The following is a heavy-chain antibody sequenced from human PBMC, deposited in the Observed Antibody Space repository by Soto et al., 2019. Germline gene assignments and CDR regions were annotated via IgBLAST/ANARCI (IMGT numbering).Heavy chain of an antibody. V-gene: IGHV1-46*01. CDR2: INPSGGST. Sequence: ASVKVSCKASGYTFTSYYMHWVRQAPGQGLEWMGIINPSGGSTSYAQKFQGRVTMTRDTSTSTVYMELSSLRSEDTAVYYCARDLTNSGYTAYYYYGMDVWGQGTTVTVSS. D-gene: IGHD5-12*01. CDR3: ARDLTNSGYTAYYYYGMDV. CDR1: GYTFTSYY. J-gene: IGHJ6*02.